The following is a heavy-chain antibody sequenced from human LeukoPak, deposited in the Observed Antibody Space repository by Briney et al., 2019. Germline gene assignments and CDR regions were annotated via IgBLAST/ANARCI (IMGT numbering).Heavy chain of an antibody. V-gene: IGHV4-59*01. J-gene: IGHJ5*02. CDR2: IYNSGST. CDR1: GGSISSYY. Sequence: SETLSLTCTVSGGSISSYYWSWIRQPPGTEREGIGDIYNSGSTNYNPSLKSRVTISVDTSKNQFSLKLSSVTAADTAVYYCARALFDFWSGYYFPNWFDPWGQGTLVTVPS. CDR3: ARALFDFWSGYYFPNWFDP. D-gene: IGHD3-3*01.